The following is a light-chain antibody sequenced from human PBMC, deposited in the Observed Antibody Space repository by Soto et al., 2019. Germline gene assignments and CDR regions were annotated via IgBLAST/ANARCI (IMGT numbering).Light chain of an antibody. CDR1: SSDVGGYNY. CDR2: DVS. J-gene: IGLJ3*02. V-gene: IGLV2-14*01. Sequence: QSVPTQSASVSGSPGQSITISCTGTSSDVGGYNYVSWYQQHPGKAPKLIIYDVSNRPSGVSTRFSGSKSGNTASLTISGLQAEDEADYSCSSYTSTNSWVFGGGTKLTVL. CDR3: SSYTSTNSWV.